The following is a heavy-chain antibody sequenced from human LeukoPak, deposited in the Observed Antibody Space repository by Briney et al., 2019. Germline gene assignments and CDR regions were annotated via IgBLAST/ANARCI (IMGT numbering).Heavy chain of an antibody. V-gene: IGHV3-48*01. D-gene: IGHD3-22*01. CDR1: GFTFSSYS. J-gene: IGHJ4*02. CDR2: ISSSSSTI. CDR3: ARYSDTYYYDSSGYYFDY. Sequence: GGSLRLSCAASGFTFSSYSMNWVRQAPGKGLEWVSYISSSSSTIYYADSVKGRFTISRDNAKNSLYLQMSSLRAEDTAVYYCARYSDTYYYDSSGYYFDYWGQGTLVTVSS.